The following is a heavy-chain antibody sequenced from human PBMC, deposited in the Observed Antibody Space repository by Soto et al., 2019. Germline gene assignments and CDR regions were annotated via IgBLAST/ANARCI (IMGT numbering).Heavy chain of an antibody. V-gene: IGHV3-48*01. D-gene: IGHD1-26*01. Sequence: EVQLVESGGGLVQPGGSLRVSCVASGFTFSSYSMNWVRQAPGKGLEWVSYISSSSSPIYYADSVKGRFTISRDNAKTALYLQMNSLRAEDTAVYYCARDGSGSYGGDYWGQGTLVTVSS. CDR2: ISSSSSPI. J-gene: IGHJ4*02. CDR3: ARDGSGSYGGDY. CDR1: GFTFSSYS.